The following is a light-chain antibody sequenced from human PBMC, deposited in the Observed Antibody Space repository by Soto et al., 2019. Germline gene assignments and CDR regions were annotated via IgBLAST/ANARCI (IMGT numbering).Light chain of an antibody. Sequence: DIRMTQSPSTMSASVGDRVTITSRASQSISSSLAWYQQKPGKAPKLLIYKASSLESGVPSSFSGSGSGTEFTLTFSSLQPDDFATYYCQQYETFPGTFGPGTKVDIK. V-gene: IGKV1-5*03. CDR1: QSISSS. J-gene: IGKJ1*01. CDR3: QQYETFPGT. CDR2: KAS.